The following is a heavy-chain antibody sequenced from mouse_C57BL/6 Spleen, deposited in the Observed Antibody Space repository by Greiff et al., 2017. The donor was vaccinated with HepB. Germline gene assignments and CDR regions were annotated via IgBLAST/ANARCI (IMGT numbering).Heavy chain of an antibody. CDR2: INPNNGGT. CDR3: AREMEDDGYYAMDY. D-gene: IGHD2-3*01. J-gene: IGHJ4*01. V-gene: IGHV1-26*01. CDR1: GYTFTDYY. Sequence: EVQLQQSGPELVKPGASVKISCKASGYTFTDYYMNWVKQSHGKSLEWIGDINPNNGGTSYNQKFKGKATLTVDKSSSTAYMELRSLTSEDSAVYYCAREMEDDGYYAMDYWGQGTSVTVSS.